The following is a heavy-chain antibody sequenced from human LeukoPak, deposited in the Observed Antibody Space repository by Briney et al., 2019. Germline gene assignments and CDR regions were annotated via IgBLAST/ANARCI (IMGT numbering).Heavy chain of an antibody. CDR3: ASPFWSGYYTSFDY. V-gene: IGHV3-48*03. D-gene: IGHD3-3*01. CDR1: GFTFSSYE. CDR2: ISSGSTTI. Sequence: GGSLRLSCAASGFTFSSYEMNWVRQAPGKGLEWVSHISSGSTTIYYAASVKGRFTISRDNAKNSLYLQMNSLRAEDTAVYYCASPFWSGYYTSFDYWGQGTLVTVSS. J-gene: IGHJ4*02.